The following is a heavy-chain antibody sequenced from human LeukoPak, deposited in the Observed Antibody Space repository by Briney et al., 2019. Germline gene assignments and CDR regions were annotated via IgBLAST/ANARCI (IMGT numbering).Heavy chain of an antibody. D-gene: IGHD3-10*01. CDR2: INPNSGGT. J-gene: IGHJ3*01. V-gene: IGHV1-2*02. CDR1: GYNFTGYY. Sequence: ASVTVSCKASGYNFTGYYMHWVRQAPGQGLEWMGWINPNSGGTNYAQTFQGRVTMTRDTSISTAYMELSRLRSDDTAVYYCARSSQGFGEFFWRQGTMVTVSS. CDR3: ARSSQGFGEFF.